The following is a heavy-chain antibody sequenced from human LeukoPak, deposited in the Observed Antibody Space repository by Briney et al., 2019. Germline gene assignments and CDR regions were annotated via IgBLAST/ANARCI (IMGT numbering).Heavy chain of an antibody. J-gene: IGHJ4*02. D-gene: IGHD1-26*01. CDR1: GVSISSISYY. V-gene: IGHV4-39*01. Sequence: PSETLSLTCTVSGVSISSISYYWGWIRQPPGKRLEWIWSIYYSGSTYYNPSLKSRVTISVDTSKNQFSLKLSSVTAADTAVYYCPRTPSGSYSTHPHAIDYWGQGTLVTVSS. CDR3: PRTPSGSYSTHPHAIDY. CDR2: IYYSGST.